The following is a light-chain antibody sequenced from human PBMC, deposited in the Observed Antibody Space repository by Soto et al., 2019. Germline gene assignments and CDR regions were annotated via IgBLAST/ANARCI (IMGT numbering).Light chain of an antibody. CDR3: QQYYSTPLT. J-gene: IGKJ4*01. CDR2: KAS. CDR1: QTISSW. Sequence: DIQMTQSPSTLSGSVGDRVTITCRARQTISSWLAWYQQKPGKAPKLLIYKASTLKSGVPSRFSGSGSGTEFTLTISSLQAEDVAVYYCQQYYSTPLTFGGGTKVDIK. V-gene: IGKV1-5*03.